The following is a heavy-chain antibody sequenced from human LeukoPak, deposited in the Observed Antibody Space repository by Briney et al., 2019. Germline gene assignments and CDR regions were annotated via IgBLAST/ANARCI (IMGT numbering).Heavy chain of an antibody. CDR3: ARLFDYYDSSGYYYSTRSFDY. CDR2: ISAYNGNT. V-gene: IGHV1-18*01. J-gene: IGHJ4*02. CDR1: GYTFTSYG. D-gene: IGHD3-22*01. Sequence: ASVKVSCKASGYTFTSYGISWVRQAPGQGLEWMGWISAYNGNTNYAQKLQGRVTMATDTSTSTAYMELRSLRSDDTAVYYCARLFDYYDSSGYYYSTRSFDYWGQGTLVTVSS.